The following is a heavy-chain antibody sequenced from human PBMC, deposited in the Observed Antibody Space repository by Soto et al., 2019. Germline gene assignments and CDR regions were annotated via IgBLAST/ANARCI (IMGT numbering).Heavy chain of an antibody. V-gene: IGHV1-18*01. CDR1: GCTFSSYT. J-gene: IGHJ5*02. CDR3: ARDPVGGNWFDP. CDR2: ISAYNGNT. Sequence: ASVKVSCKASGCTFSSYTISWVRQAPGQGLEWMGRISAYNGNTNYAQKLQGRVTMTTDTSTSTAYMELRSLRSDDTAVYYCARDPVGGNWFDPWGQGTLVTVSS. D-gene: IGHD1-26*01.